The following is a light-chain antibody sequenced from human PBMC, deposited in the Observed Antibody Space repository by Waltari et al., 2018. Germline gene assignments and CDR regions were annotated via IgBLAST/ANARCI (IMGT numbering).Light chain of an antibody. CDR2: GAS. V-gene: IGKV3-20*01. J-gene: IGKJ2*01. CDR1: QSVSSSY. CDR3: QQYDYSPYP. Sequence: EMVLTQSPGTLSLSPGERATLSCRASQSVSSSYLAWYQQKPGQAPRLLIYGASSRATGIPDRFSGSGSGTDFTLTISRLEPEDFAVYYCQQYDYSPYPFGQGTKLEI.